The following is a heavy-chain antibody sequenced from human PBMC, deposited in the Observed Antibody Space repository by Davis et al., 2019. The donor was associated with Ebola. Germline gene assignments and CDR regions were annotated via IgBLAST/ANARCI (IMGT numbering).Heavy chain of an antibody. Sequence: MPSETLSLTCTVSGGSIRSHYWSWIRQPPGKGLEWIGSIYYSGSTYYNPSLKSRVTISVDTSKNQFSLKLSSVTAADTAVYYCARGWPSTVTTDYYGMDVWGKGTTVTVSS. CDR2: IYYSGST. CDR1: GGSIRSHY. CDR3: ARGWPSTVTTDYYGMDV. V-gene: IGHV4-39*01. J-gene: IGHJ6*04. D-gene: IGHD4-17*01.